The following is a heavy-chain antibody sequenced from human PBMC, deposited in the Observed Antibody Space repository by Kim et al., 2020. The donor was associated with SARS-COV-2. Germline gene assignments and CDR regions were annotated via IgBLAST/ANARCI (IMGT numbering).Heavy chain of an antibody. D-gene: IGHD2-15*01. J-gene: IGHJ4*01. V-gene: IGHV3-23*01. CDR1: GFTLSSYG. CDR2: ISSSGGSI. CDR3: TRGDCRAGSSCCVYYFY. Sequence: GGSLRLSCAASGFTLSSYGMTWVRQAPGKGLEWVSAISSSGGSINYADSVKGRFTISRDNPKNPLYLQMSSLRAEDTAVYYCTRGDCRAGSSCCVYYFY.